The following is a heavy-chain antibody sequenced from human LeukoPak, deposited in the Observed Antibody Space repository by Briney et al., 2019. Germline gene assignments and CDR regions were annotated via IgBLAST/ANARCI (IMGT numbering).Heavy chain of an antibody. D-gene: IGHD7-27*01. V-gene: IGHV4-59*01. J-gene: IGHJ4*02. CDR1: GGSINYYY. CDR3: AGETPGAGHFDY. Sequence: PSETLSLTCTVSGGSINYYYWMWIRQPPGKGLEWIGYIYYSGGTHYNPSLKSRVTTLVDTSKNQFSLKLTAVTAADTAVYYCAGETPGAGHFDYWGQGSLVTVSS. CDR2: IYYSGGT.